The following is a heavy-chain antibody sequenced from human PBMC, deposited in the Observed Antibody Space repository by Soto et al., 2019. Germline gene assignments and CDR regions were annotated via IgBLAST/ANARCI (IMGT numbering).Heavy chain of an antibody. CDR2: IYYSGST. CDR3: ARLLGGWYRGGFDY. D-gene: IGHD6-19*01. V-gene: IGHV4-39*01. CDR1: GGSISSSSYY. Sequence: QLQLQESGPGLVKPSETLSLTCTVSGGSISSSSYYWGWIRQPPGKGLEWIGSIYYSGSTYYNPSLKSRVTISVDTSKNQFSLKLSSVTAADTAVYYYARLLGGWYRGGFDYWGQGTLVTVSS. J-gene: IGHJ4*02.